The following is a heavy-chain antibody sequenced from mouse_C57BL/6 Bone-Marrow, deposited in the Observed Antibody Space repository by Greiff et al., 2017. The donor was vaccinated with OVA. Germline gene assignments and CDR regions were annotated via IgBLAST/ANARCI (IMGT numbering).Heavy chain of an antibody. CDR2: ISDGGSYT. Sequence: EVQRVESGGGLVKPGGSLKLSCAASGFTFSSYAMSWVRQTPEKRLEWVATISDGGSYTYYPDNVKGRFTISRDNAKNNLYLQMSHLKSEDTAMYYCARVGGNYLYYFDYWGQGTTLTVSS. V-gene: IGHV5-4*01. D-gene: IGHD2-1*01. J-gene: IGHJ2*01. CDR1: GFTFSSYA. CDR3: ARVGGNYLYYFDY.